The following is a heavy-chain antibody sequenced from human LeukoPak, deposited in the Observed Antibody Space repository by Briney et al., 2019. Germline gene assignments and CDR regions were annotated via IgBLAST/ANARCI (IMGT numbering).Heavy chain of an antibody. CDR1: GFTFSSYA. CDR2: ISGSGGST. D-gene: IGHD2-2*01. J-gene: IGHJ4*02. CDR3: AKLGDIVVVPAAGWVDY. Sequence: GGSLRLSCAASGFTFSSYAMSWVRQAPGKGLEGVSAISGSGGSTYYADSVKGRFTISRDNSKNTLYLQMNSLRAEDTAVYYCAKLGDIVVVPAAGWVDYWGQGTLVTVSS. V-gene: IGHV3-23*01.